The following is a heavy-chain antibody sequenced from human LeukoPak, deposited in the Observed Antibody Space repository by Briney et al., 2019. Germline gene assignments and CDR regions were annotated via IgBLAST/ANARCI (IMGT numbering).Heavy chain of an antibody. V-gene: IGHV3-48*04. CDR1: GFTFSSYS. CDR2: ISWNSGSI. Sequence: GGSLRLSCAASGFTFSSYSMNWVRQAPGKGLEWVSGISWNSGSIGYADSVKGRFTISRDNAKNSLYLQMNSLRAEDTAVYYCARDSYYYDSSGYYPFGPWGQGTLVTVSS. D-gene: IGHD3-22*01. J-gene: IGHJ5*02. CDR3: ARDSYYYDSSGYYPFGP.